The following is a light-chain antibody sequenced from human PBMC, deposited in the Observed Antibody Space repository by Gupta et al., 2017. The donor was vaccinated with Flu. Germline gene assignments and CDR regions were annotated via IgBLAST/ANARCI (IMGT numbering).Light chain of an antibody. CDR1: SSDIGAYNY. CDR3: TSYTSSDIVA. CDR2: EVT. J-gene: IGLJ2*01. V-gene: IGLV2-14*01. Sequence: QSALTQPASVSGSPGQTITISCTGTSSDIGAYNYVSWYQQHPGEAPKLMIYEVTNRPSGVSNRVSGSKSGSTASLTISGLQVEDEADYYCTSYTSSDIVALGGGTKLTVL.